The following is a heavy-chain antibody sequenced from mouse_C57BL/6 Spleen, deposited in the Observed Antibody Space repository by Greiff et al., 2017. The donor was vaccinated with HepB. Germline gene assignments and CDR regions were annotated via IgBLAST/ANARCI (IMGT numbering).Heavy chain of an antibody. CDR1: GYAFSSSW. D-gene: IGHD1-1*01. CDR2: IYPGDGDT. Sequence: QVQLKQSGPELVKPGASVKISCKASGYAFSSSWMNWVKQRPGKGLEWIGRIYPGDGDTNYNGKFKGKATLTADKSSSTAYMQLSSLTSEDSAVYFCARQLLREHYYAMDYWGQGTSVTVSS. J-gene: IGHJ4*01. V-gene: IGHV1-82*01. CDR3: ARQLLREHYYAMDY.